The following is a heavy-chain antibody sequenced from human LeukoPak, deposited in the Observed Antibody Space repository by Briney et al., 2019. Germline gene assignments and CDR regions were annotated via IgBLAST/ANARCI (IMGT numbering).Heavy chain of an antibody. CDR1: GFTFSSYA. J-gene: IGHJ4*02. Sequence: GGSLRLSCAASGFTFSSYAMSWVRQAPGKGLEWVSAISGSGGSTYYADSVKGRFTISRDNSKNTLYLQMNSLRAEDTAVYYCSKGRRGYSYGWGVCYWGQGTLVTVSS. V-gene: IGHV3-23*01. D-gene: IGHD5-18*01. CDR2: ISGSGGST. CDR3: SKGRRGYSYGWGVCY.